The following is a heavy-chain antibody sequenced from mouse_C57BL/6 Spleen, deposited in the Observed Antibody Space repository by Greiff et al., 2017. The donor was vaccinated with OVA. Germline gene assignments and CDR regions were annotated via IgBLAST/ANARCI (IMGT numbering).Heavy chain of an antibody. CDR2: IDPETGGT. Sequence: QVQLQQSGAELVRPGASVTLSCKASGYTFTDYEMHWVKQTPVHGLEWIGAIDPETGGTAYNQKFKGKAILTAAKSSSTAYMELRSLTSEDSAVYYCTRYGDYDGTYAMDYWGQGTSVTVSS. J-gene: IGHJ4*01. D-gene: IGHD2-4*01. CDR3: TRYGDYDGTYAMDY. V-gene: IGHV1-15*01. CDR1: GYTFTDYE.